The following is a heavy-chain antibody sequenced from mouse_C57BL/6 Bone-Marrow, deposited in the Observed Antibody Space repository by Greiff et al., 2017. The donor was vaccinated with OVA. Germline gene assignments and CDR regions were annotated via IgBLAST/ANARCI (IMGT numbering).Heavy chain of an antibody. CDR1: EYEFPSHD. D-gene: IGHD2-1*01. Sequence: EVQVVESGGGLVQPGESLKLSCESNEYEFPSHDMSWVRKTPEKRLELVAAINSDGGSTYYPDTMERRFIISRDNTKSTLYLQMSSLRSEDTALYYCARHLYYGNDWYFDVWGTGTTVTVSS. V-gene: IGHV5-2*01. CDR2: INSDGGST. J-gene: IGHJ1*03. CDR3: ARHLYYGNDWYFDV.